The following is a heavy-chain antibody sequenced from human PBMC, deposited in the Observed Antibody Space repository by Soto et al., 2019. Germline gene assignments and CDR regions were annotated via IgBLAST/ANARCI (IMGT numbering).Heavy chain of an antibody. V-gene: IGHV1-8*01. J-gene: IGHJ5*02. D-gene: IGHD3-16*01. CDR2: MNPGSGDT. CDR3: ARMATFGSLNWFDP. CDR1: GYSLTKKE. Sequence: ASVKVSCKASGYSLTKKEVSWVRQATGQGLEWMGWMNPGSGDTGYAQKFQGRVTMTRDISIATAYMELSSLRSDDTAIYYCARMATFGSLNWFDPWGQGTLVTVSS.